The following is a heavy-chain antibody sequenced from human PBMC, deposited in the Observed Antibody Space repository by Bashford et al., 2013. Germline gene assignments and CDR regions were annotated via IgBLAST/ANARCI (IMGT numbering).Heavy chain of an antibody. J-gene: IGHJ3*02. CDR2: FDPENGTS. D-gene: IGHD4-23*01. V-gene: IGHV1-24*01. CDR3: ARGPWLYYGGPQGAFDI. CDR1: GYILTELS. Sequence: ASVKVSCKVSGYILTELSMHWVRQAPGKGLEWMGGFDPENGTSTYAQKFQGRVTMTRDTSTSTVYMDLSSLRSEDTALYYCARGPWLYYGGPQGAFDIWGQGTMVTVSS.